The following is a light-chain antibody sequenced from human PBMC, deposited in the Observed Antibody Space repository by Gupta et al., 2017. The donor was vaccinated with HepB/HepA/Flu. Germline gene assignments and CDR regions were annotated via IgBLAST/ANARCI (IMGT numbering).Light chain of an antibody. J-gene: IGKJ3*01. Sequence: DIVMTQSPDSLAVSLGERATINCKSSQSVLLSPSNKNYLAWYQQKPGQPPKLLYYWASTREYGVPDRISGSGSGTYFTLTISGLQAEDVAVYYCQQYCSTPFTFAPGTKVDIK. V-gene: IGKV4-1*01. CDR3: QQYCSTPFT. CDR1: QSVLLSPSNKNY. CDR2: WAS.